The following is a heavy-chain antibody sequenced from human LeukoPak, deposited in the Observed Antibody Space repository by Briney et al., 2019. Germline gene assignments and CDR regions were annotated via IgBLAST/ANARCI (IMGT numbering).Heavy chain of an antibody. D-gene: IGHD4-17*01. CDR3: ARGTVIFDY. V-gene: IGHV4-59*01. J-gene: IGHJ4*02. Sequence: SETLSLTCTVSGGSISRYYWSWIRQPPGKGLEWIGYIYYSGSTSYNPSLKSRVTISVDTSKNQFSLKLSSVTAADTAVYYCARGTVIFDYWGQGTLVTVSS. CDR2: IYYSGST. CDR1: GGSISRYY.